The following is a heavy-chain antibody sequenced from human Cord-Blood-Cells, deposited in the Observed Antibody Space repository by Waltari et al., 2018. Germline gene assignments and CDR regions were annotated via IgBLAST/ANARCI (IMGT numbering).Heavy chain of an antibody. J-gene: IGHJ5*02. D-gene: IGHD5-12*01. CDR3: ARDSAATEGYSGYDVLGWFDP. CDR2: IYHSGST. CDR1: GYSISSGYY. V-gene: IGHV4-38-2*02. Sequence: QVQLQESGPGLVKPSETLSLTCAVSGYSISSGYYWGWIRQPPGKGLEWIGSIYHSGSTYYNPSLKSRVTISVDTSKNQFSLKLSSVTAADTAVYYCARDSAATEGYSGYDVLGWFDPWGQGTLVTVSS.